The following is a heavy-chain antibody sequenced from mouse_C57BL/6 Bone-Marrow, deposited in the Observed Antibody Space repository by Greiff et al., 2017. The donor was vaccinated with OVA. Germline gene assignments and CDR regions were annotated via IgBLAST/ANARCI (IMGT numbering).Heavy chain of an antibody. D-gene: IGHD1-1*01. V-gene: IGHV1-81*01. CDR2: IYPRSGNT. J-gene: IGHJ1*03. CDR3: ARSPITTVGDWYFDV. Sequence: QVQLKQSGAELARPGASVKLSCKASGYTFTSYGISWVKQRTGQGLEWIGEIYPRSGNTYYNEKFKGKATLTAAKSSSTAYMELRSLTSEDSAVYFCARSPITTVGDWYFDVWGTGTTVTVSS. CDR1: GYTFTSYG.